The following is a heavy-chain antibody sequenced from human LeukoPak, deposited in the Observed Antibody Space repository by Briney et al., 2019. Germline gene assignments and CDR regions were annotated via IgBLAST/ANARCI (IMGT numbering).Heavy chain of an antibody. CDR3: ARGRIVVVPAAKTYDAFDI. CDR1: GGSISSYY. D-gene: IGHD2-2*01. CDR2: IYYSGST. V-gene: IGHV4-59*12. Sequence: SETLSLTCTVSGGSISSYYWSWIRQPPGKGLEWIGYIYYSGSTNYNPSLKSRVTISVDTSKNQFSLKLSSVTAADTAVYYCARGRIVVVPAAKTYDAFDIWGQGTMVTVSS. J-gene: IGHJ3*02.